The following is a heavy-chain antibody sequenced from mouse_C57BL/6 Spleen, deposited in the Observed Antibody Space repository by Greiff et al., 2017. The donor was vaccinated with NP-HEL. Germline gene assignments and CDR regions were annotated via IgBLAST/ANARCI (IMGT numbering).Heavy chain of an antibody. CDR3: ARKGELRYAMDY. CDR2: INPSTGGT. Sequence: VQLKQSGPELVKPGASVKISCKASGYSFTGYYMNWVKQSPEKSLEWIGEINPSTGGTTYNQKFKAKATLTVDKSSSTAYMQLKSLTSEDSAVYYCARKGELRYAMDYWGQGTSVTVSS. V-gene: IGHV1-42*01. J-gene: IGHJ4*01. D-gene: IGHD1-1*01. CDR1: GYSFTGYY.